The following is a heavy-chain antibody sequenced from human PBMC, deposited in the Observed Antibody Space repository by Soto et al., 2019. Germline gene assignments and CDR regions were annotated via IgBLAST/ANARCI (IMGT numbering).Heavy chain of an antibody. Sequence: EVQLLESGGGLVQPGGSLRLSCAASGFTFSSYAMSWVRQAPGKGLEWVSAISGSGGSTYYADSVKGRFTISRDNSKNTLYLQMNSLRSEDTAVYYCAKRQDSSSWYNNFYKGSEEDYYYYYGMDVWGQGTTVTVSS. D-gene: IGHD6-13*01. V-gene: IGHV3-23*01. CDR1: GFTFSSYA. CDR2: ISGSGGST. CDR3: AKRQDSSSWYNNFYKGSEEDYYYYYGMDV. J-gene: IGHJ6*02.